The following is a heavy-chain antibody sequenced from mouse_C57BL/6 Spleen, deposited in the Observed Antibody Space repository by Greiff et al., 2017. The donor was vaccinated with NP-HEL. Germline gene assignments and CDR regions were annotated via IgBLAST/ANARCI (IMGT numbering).Heavy chain of an antibody. D-gene: IGHD3-2*02. Sequence: QVQLQQSGPELVKPGASVKISCKASGYAFISSWMNWVKQRPGKGLEWIGRIYPGDGDTNYNGKFKGKATLTADKSSSTAYMQLSSLTSEDSAVYFCARGQTAQAGYYFDYWGQGTTLTVSS. V-gene: IGHV1-82*01. CDR3: ARGQTAQAGYYFDY. J-gene: IGHJ2*01. CDR2: IYPGDGDT. CDR1: GYAFISSW.